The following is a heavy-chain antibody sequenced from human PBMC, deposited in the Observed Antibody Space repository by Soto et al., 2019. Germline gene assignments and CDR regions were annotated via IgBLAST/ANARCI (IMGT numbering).Heavy chain of an antibody. CDR3: AMGGGYDTTSIDY. CDR2: IYPGDSDT. Sequence: GEALKISCKGSGYSFTSYWIGWVRQMPGKGLEWMGIIYPGDSDTRYSPSFQGQVTISADKSIRTAYLQWSSLKASDTSMYYCAMGGGYDTTSIDYWGQGTLVIVSS. V-gene: IGHV5-51*01. CDR1: GYSFTSYW. J-gene: IGHJ4*02. D-gene: IGHD5-12*01.